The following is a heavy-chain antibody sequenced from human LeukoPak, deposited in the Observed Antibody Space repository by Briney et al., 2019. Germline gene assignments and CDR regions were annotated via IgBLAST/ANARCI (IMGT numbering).Heavy chain of an antibody. CDR2: IDPSDSDI. D-gene: IGHD7-27*01. V-gene: IGHV5-51*01. Sequence: GESLKISCKASGYSFTSYWIGWVRQMPGEGLEWMGIIDPSDSDIRYTPSFQGQVTISADKSLSTAYLQWNSLKASDTAIYYCARQTAMGRSGDYWGQDTVVTVSS. CDR1: GYSFTSYW. CDR3: ARQTAMGRSGDY. J-gene: IGHJ1*01.